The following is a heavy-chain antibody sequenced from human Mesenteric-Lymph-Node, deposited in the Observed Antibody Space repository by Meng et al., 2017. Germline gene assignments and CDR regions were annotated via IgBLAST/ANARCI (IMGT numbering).Heavy chain of an antibody. Sequence: LPESGPDLVEPPRPPLLTSTVSGGSISSSFYWSWVRQSPGKGLEWIGQIYLAGSPNYNPSLESRVTISVDKSKNQFSLRLTSVTAADTAVYYCARERDGPLDPWGQGALVTSPQ. J-gene: IGHJ5*02. CDR3: ARERDGPLDP. V-gene: IGHV4-4*03. CDR2: IYLAGSP. CDR1: GGSISSSFY. D-gene: IGHD1-1*01.